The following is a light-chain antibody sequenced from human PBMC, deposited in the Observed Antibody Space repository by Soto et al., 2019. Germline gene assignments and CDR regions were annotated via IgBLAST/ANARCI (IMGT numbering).Light chain of an antibody. Sequence: QTVVTQEPSFSVSPGGTVTLTCGLSSGSVSTSYYPSWYQQTPGQAPRSLIYSTPTRSSGVPDRFSGSILGSKAALTITGAQADDDSDYYCALYMGSGILVFGGGTKVTVL. CDR3: ALYMGSGILV. J-gene: IGLJ2*01. CDR1: SGSVSTSYY. CDR2: STP. V-gene: IGLV8-61*01.